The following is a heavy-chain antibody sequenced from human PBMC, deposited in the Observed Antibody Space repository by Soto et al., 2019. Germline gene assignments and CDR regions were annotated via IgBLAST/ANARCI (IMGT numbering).Heavy chain of an antibody. Sequence: GGSLRLSCTASGFTFGDYAMSWFRQAPGKGLEWVGFIRSKAYGGTTEYAASVKGRFTISRDDSKSIAYLQMNSLKTEDTAVYYCTRDIAEDDDYYYYYGMDVWGQGTTVTVSS. V-gene: IGHV3-49*03. D-gene: IGHD6-13*01. CDR3: TRDIAEDDDYYYYYGMDV. CDR2: IRSKAYGGTT. CDR1: GFTFGDYA. J-gene: IGHJ6*02.